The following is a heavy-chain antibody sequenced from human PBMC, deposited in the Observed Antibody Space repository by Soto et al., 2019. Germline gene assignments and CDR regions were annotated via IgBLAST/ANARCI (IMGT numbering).Heavy chain of an antibody. CDR1: GYTFTGYY. D-gene: IGHD2-15*01. Sequence: ASVKVSCKASGYTFTGYYMHWVRQAPGQGLEWMGWINPNSGGTNYAQKFQGWVTMTRDTSISTAYMELSRLRSDDTAVYYCARAARLNIVGVVADNYGIDVGGQGTTVTVSS. V-gene: IGHV1-2*04. CDR2: INPNSGGT. J-gene: IGHJ6*02. CDR3: ARAARLNIVGVVADNYGIDV.